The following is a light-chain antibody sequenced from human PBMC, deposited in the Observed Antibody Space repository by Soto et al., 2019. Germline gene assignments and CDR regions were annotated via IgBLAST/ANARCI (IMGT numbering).Light chain of an antibody. CDR3: LLYYGGSQLM. CDR2: TTN. CDR1: TGAVTSGHY. Sequence: QAVGTQEPSLTGSPGGTVTLTCASSTGAVTSGHYASWFQQNPGQAPMTLIYTTNSRHSWTPARFSGSLLGGKAALTLSAVQPEDEAEYYCLLYYGGSQLMFGGGTKLTVL. J-gene: IGLJ3*02. V-gene: IGLV7-43*01.